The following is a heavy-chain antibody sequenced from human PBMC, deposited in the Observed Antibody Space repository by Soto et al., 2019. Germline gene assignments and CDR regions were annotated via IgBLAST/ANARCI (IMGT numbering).Heavy chain of an antibody. CDR1: GFTFSSYG. J-gene: IGHJ3*02. CDR2: IWYDGSNK. Sequence: RRLSCAASGFTFSSYGMHWVRQAPGKGLEWVAVIWYDGSNKYYADSVKGRFTISRDNSKNTLYLQMNSLRAEDTAVYYCARDGGDCSGGSCYLSAFDIWGQGTMVTVSS. V-gene: IGHV3-33*01. D-gene: IGHD2-15*01. CDR3: ARDGGDCSGGSCYLSAFDI.